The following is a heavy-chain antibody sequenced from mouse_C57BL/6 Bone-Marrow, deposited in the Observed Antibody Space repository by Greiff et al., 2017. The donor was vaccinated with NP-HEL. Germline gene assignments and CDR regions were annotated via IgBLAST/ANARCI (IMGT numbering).Heavy chain of an antibody. CDR2: ISSGSSTI. CDR3: AYYGSSPSYAMDY. Sequence: EVMLVESGGGLVKPGGSLKLSCAASGFTFSDYGMHWVRQAPEKGLEWVAYISSGSSTIYYADTVKGRCTISRDNAKNTLFLQMTSLRSEDTAMYYCAYYGSSPSYAMDYWGQGTSVTVSS. V-gene: IGHV5-17*01. CDR1: GFTFSDYG. D-gene: IGHD1-1*01. J-gene: IGHJ4*01.